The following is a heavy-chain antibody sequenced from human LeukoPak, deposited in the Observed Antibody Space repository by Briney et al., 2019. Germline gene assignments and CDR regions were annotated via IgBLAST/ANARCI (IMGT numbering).Heavy chain of an antibody. Sequence: SETLSLTCAVYGGSFSGYYWSWIRQPPGKGLEWIGEINHSGSTNYNPSLKSRVTISVDTSKNQFSLKLSSVTAADTAVYYCARGFIAYGDYGGDWGQGTLVTVSS. CDR3: ARGFIAYGDYGGD. D-gene: IGHD4-17*01. CDR2: INHSGST. J-gene: IGHJ4*02. CDR1: GGSFSGYY. V-gene: IGHV4-34*01.